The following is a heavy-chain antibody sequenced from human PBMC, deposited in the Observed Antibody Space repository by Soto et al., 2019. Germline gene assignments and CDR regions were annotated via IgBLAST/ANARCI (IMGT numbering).Heavy chain of an antibody. CDR3: ARDLRIAAAGRSNY. D-gene: IGHD6-13*01. J-gene: IGHJ4*02. Sequence: QVQLVQSGAEVKKPGASVKVSCKASGYTFTSYAMHWVRQAPGQRREWMGWINAGNGNTKYSQKFQGRVTITRDTSASTDYMELRSLRSEDTAVYYCARDLRIAAAGRSNYWGQGTLVTVSS. V-gene: IGHV1-3*01. CDR1: GYTFTSYA. CDR2: INAGNGNT.